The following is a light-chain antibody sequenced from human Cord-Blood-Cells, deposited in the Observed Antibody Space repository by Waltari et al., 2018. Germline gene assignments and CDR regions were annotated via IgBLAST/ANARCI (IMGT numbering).Light chain of an antibody. CDR2: GAS. V-gene: IGKV3-20*01. CDR3: QQYGSSIFI. J-gene: IGKJ3*01. Sequence: ETVMTQPPGTLSSSSGESATLSCRASQSVSSSYLAWYRQKPGQVPRLLIDGASSRATGNPESFSGSGTGTDFTLTISRLEPEDFAGNYCQQYGSSIFILGPGTKVDIK. CDR1: QSVSSSY.